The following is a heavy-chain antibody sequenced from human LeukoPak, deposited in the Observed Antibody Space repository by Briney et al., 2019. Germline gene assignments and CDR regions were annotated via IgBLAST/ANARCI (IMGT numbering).Heavy chain of an antibody. Sequence: GGSLRLSCAASGFTFSSYSMNWVRQAPGKGLEWVSSISSSSSYIYYADSVKGRFTISRDNAKNSLYLQMNSLRAEDTAVYYCARVNRMWLYFDYWGQGTLVTVSS. CDR3: ARVNRMWLYFDY. J-gene: IGHJ4*02. D-gene: IGHD6-19*01. CDR2: ISSSSSYI. V-gene: IGHV3-21*01. CDR1: GFTFSSYS.